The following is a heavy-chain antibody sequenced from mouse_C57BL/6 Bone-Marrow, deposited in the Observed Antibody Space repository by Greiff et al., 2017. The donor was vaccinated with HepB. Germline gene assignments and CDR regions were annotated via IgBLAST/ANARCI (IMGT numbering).Heavy chain of an antibody. V-gene: IGHV14-4*01. CDR2: IDPENGDT. CDR1: GFNIKDDY. D-gene: IGHD1-1*01. Sequence: EVKLQQSGAELVRPGASVKLSCTASGFNIKDDYMHWVKQRPEQGLEWIGWIDPENGDTEYASKFQGKATITADTSSNTAYLQLSSLTSEDTAVSDWTTSLDYDGSSYGDWFAYWGQGTLVTVAA. J-gene: IGHJ3*01. CDR3: TTSLDYDGSSYGDWFAY.